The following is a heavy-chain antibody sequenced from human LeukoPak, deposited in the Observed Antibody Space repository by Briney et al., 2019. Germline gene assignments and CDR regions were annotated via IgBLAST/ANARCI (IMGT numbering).Heavy chain of an antibody. J-gene: IGHJ4*02. CDR1: GSTFSDYY. D-gene: IGHD3-10*01. CDR2: ISSSGSTI. V-gene: IGHV3-11*01. CDR3: ARVPSVTMVRGVIIRSYYFDY. Sequence: PGGSLRLSCAASGSTFSDYYMSWIRQAPGKGLEWVSYISSSGSTIYYADSVKGRFTISRDNAKNSLYLQMNSLRAEDTAVYYCARVPSVTMVRGVIIRSYYFDYWGQGTLVTVSS.